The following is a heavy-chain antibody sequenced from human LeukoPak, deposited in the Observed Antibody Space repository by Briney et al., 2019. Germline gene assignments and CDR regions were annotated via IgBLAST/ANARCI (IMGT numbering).Heavy chain of an antibody. J-gene: IGHJ4*02. CDR1: GFTFSSYW. D-gene: IGHD6-13*01. CDR3: ARDSSSSWYQD. Sequence: PGGSLRLSCAASGFTFSSYWMHWVRQAPGKXXXGVSRINSDGRSKSYADSVKGRFTISRDNAKNTLYLQMNSLRAEDTAVYYCARDSSSSWYQDWGQGTLVTVSS. V-gene: IGHV3-74*01. CDR2: INSDGRSK.